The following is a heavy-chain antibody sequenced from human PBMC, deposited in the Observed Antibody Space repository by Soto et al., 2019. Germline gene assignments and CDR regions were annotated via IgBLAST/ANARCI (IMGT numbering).Heavy chain of an antibody. CDR2: ISGSGGST. CDR3: ANEVRGTSSPCPRSGLDF. Sequence: EVQLLESGGGLVQPGGSLRLSCAASGFTFSSYTMNWVRQAPGKGLEWVSAISGSGGSTYYADSVKGRFTISRDNSKNLLYLRMSDLDAEDNAVDYGANEVRGTSSPCPRSGLDFWGQGTPVTVSS. J-gene: IGHJ6*02. CDR1: GFTFSSYT. D-gene: IGHD1-1*01. V-gene: IGHV3-23*01.